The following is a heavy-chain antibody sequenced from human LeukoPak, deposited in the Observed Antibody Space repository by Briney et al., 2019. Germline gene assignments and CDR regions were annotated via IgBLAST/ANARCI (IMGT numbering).Heavy chain of an antibody. Sequence: GGSLRLSCAASGFTFRGYAMSWVRQAPGKGLEWVANIKHDGSETWYVDSVEGRFTVSKDNAENSMYLQMNSLRAEDTAVYYCGRVISGAIDYWGQGALVTVSS. CDR2: IKHDGSET. CDR3: GRVISGAIDY. J-gene: IGHJ4*02. CDR1: GFTFRGYA. V-gene: IGHV3-7*01. D-gene: IGHD2-15*01.